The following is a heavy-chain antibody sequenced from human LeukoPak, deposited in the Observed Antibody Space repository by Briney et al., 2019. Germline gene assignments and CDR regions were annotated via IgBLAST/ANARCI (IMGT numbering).Heavy chain of an antibody. D-gene: IGHD2-21*02. CDR1: GFTFSGSA. CDR3: TRHLDYCGGDCYGFPNYYYMDV. Sequence: GGSLRLSCAASGFTFSGSAMHWVRQASGKELEWVGRIRSKANSYATAYAASVKGRFTISRDDSKNTAYLQMNSLKTEDTAVYYCTRHLDYCGGDCYGFPNYYYMDVWGKGTTVTVSS. V-gene: IGHV3-73*01. CDR2: IRSKANSYAT. J-gene: IGHJ6*03.